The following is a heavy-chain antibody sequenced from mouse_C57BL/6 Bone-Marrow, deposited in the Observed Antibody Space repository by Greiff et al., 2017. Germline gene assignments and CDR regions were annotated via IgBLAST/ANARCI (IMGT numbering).Heavy chain of an antibody. CDR1: GYAFSSSW. J-gene: IGHJ3*01. CDR2: IYPGDGDT. D-gene: IGHD2-2*01. CDR3: ARSVYGYDVRFAY. V-gene: IGHV1-82*01. Sequence: QVQLQQSGPELVKPGASVKISCKASGYAFSSSWMNWVKQRPGKGLEWIGRIYPGDGDTNYNGKFKGKATLTADKSSSTAYMQLSSLTSEDSAVYFCARSVYGYDVRFAYWGKGTLVTVSA.